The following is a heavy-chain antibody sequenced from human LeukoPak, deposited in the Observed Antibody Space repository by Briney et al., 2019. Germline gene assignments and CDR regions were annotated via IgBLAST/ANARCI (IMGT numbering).Heavy chain of an antibody. CDR1: GGSISSYY. D-gene: IGHD2-2*01. Sequence: SETLSLTCTVSGGSISSYYWSWIRQPPGKGLEWIGYIYYSGSTNYNPSLKSRVTISVDTSKNQFSLKLSSVTAADTAVYYCARERDLVPAAIRWFDPWGQGTLVTVSS. CDR3: ARERDLVPAAIRWFDP. V-gene: IGHV4-59*12. J-gene: IGHJ5*02. CDR2: IYYSGST.